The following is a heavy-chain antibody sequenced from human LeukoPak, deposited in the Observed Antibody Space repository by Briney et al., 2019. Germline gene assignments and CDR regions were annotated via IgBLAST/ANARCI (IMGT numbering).Heavy chain of an antibody. Sequence: GRSLRLSCVGSGFRFDDYGMHWVRQAPGKGLERVAGISWNSVTIEYGDSVKGRFTISRENARNSLFLQMNSLTVEDTALYYCAKSGPDTTMLHGFDKWGQGTLVAVSS. CDR3: AKSGPDTTMLHGFDK. V-gene: IGHV3-9*01. CDR2: ISWNSVTI. J-gene: IGHJ4*02. D-gene: IGHD5-18*01. CDR1: GFRFDDYG.